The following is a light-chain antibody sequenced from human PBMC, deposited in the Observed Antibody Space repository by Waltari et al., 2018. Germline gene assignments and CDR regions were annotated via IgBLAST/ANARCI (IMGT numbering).Light chain of an antibody. V-gene: IGLV2-14*01. CDR1: SSDAGGYNY. CDR3: CSFTSRSTWV. CDR2: YVG. Sequence: QSALTQPASVSGSPGQSITITCTGTSSDAGGYNYVSWYQQHPGKVPQLLILYVGNRPSGVFNRFSGSKSGNTAYLTISGLQAEDESDYYCCSFTSRSTWVFGGGTTLTVL. J-gene: IGLJ3*02.